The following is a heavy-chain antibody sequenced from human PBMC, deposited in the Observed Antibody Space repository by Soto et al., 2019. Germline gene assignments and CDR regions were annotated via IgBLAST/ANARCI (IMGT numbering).Heavy chain of an antibody. Sequence: TGGSLRLSCAASGFTFSSYWMSWVRQTPGKGLEWVANIKEDGSEKYYVDSVNGRFTISRDNAKNSLYLQMNSLRAEDTAVYYCARILRSGYSGYFFAYWGQGILVTAPQ. CDR1: GFTFSSYW. CDR2: IKEDGSEK. D-gene: IGHD5-12*01. CDR3: ARILRSGYSGYFFAY. J-gene: IGHJ4*02. V-gene: IGHV3-7*05.